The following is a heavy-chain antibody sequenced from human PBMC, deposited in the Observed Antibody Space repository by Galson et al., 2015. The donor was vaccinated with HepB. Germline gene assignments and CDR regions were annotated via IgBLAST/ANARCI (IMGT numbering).Heavy chain of an antibody. CDR1: GFTFSSYA. Sequence: LRLSCAASGFTFSSYAMSWVRQAPGKGLEWVSAISGSGGSTYYADSVKGRFTISRDNSKNTLYLQMNSLRAEDTAVYYCAKDVVTYYYDSNGYYYLDYWGQGTLVTVSS. CDR2: ISGSGGST. D-gene: IGHD3-22*01. V-gene: IGHV3-23*01. CDR3: AKDVVTYYYDSNGYYYLDY. J-gene: IGHJ4*02.